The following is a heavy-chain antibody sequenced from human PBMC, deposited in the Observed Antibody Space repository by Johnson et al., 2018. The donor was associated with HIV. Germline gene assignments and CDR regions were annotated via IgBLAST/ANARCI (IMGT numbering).Heavy chain of an antibody. CDR2: MSYDGSNR. CDR1: GFTFDDYG. CDR3: ARDRVPDAFDI. D-gene: IGHD3-3*01. V-gene: IGHV3-30*03. J-gene: IGHJ3*02. Sequence: QVQLVESGGRVVRPGGSLRLSCAASGFTFDDYGMTWVRQAPGTGLEWVTGMSYDGSNRYYADSVQGRFTISRDNSKNTLYLQMNSLRAEDTAVYYCARDRVPDAFDIWGQGTMVNVSS.